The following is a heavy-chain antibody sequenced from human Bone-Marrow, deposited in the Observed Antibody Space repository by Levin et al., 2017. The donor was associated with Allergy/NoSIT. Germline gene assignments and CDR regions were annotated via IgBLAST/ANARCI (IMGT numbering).Heavy chain of an antibody. V-gene: IGHV4-59*01. CDR1: GDSISSVY. D-gene: IGHD3-22*01. CDR2: SDHTGSS. Sequence: PSETLSLTCSVSGDSISSVYLSWIRQSPGKGLEWIGYSDHTGSSKSNPSLKSRVTMSADTSKNQFSLRLNSVTAADTAVYYCARIDTSGWYWFEPWGQGTLVTVSS. CDR3: ARIDTSGWYWFEP. J-gene: IGHJ5*02.